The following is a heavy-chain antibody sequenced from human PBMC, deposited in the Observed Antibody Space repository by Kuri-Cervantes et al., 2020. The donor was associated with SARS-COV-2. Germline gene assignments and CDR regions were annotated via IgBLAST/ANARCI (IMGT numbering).Heavy chain of an antibody. Sequence: GGSLRLSCAASGFTFSNAWMNWVRQAPGKGLEWVGRVRGKANNYATAYAASVKGRFTISRDDSKNMAYLQMNSLKTEDTAVYYCTTLIDYWGQGALVTVSS. CDR1: GFTFSNAW. CDR2: VRGKANNYAT. J-gene: IGHJ4*02. CDR3: TTLIDY. V-gene: IGHV3-73*01.